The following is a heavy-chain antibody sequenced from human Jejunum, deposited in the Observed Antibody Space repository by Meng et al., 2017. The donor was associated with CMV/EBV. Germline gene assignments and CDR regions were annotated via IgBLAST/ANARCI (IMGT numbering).Heavy chain of an antibody. CDR2: SSSGGSTI. CDR3: ATNYDFFSGYSHQFYYGMDV. J-gene: IGHJ6*02. Sequence: DYYMSWSRQAPVKGLDGLSYSSSGGSTIYYADSVKGRFTISRDNAKNSLFLQMNSLRAEDTAVYYCATNYDFFSGYSHQFYYGMDVWGQGTTVTVSS. CDR1: DYY. V-gene: IGHV3-11*01. D-gene: IGHD3-3*01.